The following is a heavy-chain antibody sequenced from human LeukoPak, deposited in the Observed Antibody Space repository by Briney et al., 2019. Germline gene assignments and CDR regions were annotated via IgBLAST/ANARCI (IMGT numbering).Heavy chain of an antibody. Sequence: SETLSLTCTVSDYSISSGYFWTWIRQPPGKGLEWIGSIFHTGSSYYNPSLKSPVAISVDTSKNQFSLELSSVTATDTAVYYCARDLGLTISDNWFDPWGQGTLVTVSS. CDR2: IFHTGSS. CDR3: ARDLGLTISDNWFDP. V-gene: IGHV4-38-2*02. J-gene: IGHJ5*02. D-gene: IGHD3-3*01. CDR1: DYSISSGYF.